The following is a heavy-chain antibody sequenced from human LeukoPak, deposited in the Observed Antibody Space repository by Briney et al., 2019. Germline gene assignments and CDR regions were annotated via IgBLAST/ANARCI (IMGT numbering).Heavy chain of an antibody. J-gene: IGHJ4*02. D-gene: IGHD6-19*01. Sequence: GGSLRLSCAASGFTFSSYSVNWVRQAPGKGLEWVSYMSSSSSTIYYADSVKGRFTISRDNAKNSLHLQMNSLRDEDTAVYYCARDPSSAVAGYFDYWGQGTLVTVSS. V-gene: IGHV3-48*02. CDR3: ARDPSSAVAGYFDY. CDR2: MSSSSSTI. CDR1: GFTFSSYS.